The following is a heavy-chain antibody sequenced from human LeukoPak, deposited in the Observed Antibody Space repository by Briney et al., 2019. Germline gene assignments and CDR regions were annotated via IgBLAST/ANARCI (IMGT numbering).Heavy chain of an antibody. D-gene: IGHD6-13*01. V-gene: IGHV4-59*01. CDR3: ARNQAADN. CDR1: GGSINNSY. CDR2: VYYSGST. Sequence: SETLSLTCTVSGGSINNSYWSWIRQPPGKGLEWIGYVYYSGSTNYNPSLKSRVSMSVDTSKNQFSLKLSSVTAADTAVYFCARNQAADNWGQGTLVIVSS. J-gene: IGHJ4*02.